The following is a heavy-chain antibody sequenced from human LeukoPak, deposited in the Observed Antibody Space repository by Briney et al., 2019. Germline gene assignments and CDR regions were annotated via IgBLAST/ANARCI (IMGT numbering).Heavy chain of an antibody. D-gene: IGHD2-15*01. V-gene: IGHV1-69*13. CDR3: ARVPTTLYCSGGSCYYFDY. CDR1: GGTFSSCA. J-gene: IGHJ4*02. CDR2: IIPIFGTA. Sequence: GASVKVSCKASGGTFSSCAISWVRQAPGQGLEWMGGIIPIFGTANYAQKFQGRVTITADESTSTAYMELSSLRSEDTAVYYCARVPTTLYCSGGSCYYFDYWGQGTLVTVSS.